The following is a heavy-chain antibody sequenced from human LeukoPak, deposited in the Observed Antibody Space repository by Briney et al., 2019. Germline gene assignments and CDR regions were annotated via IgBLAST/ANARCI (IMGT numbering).Heavy chain of an antibody. D-gene: IGHD3-10*01. J-gene: IGHJ4*02. CDR2: ISGSGGST. V-gene: IGHV3-23*01. CDR1: GFTSSSYA. Sequence: PGGSLRLSCAASGFTSSSYAMSWVRQAPGKGLEWVSAISGSGGSTYYADSVKGRFTISRDNSKNTLYLQMNSLRAEDTALYYCAKDLPYYYGSGSSFDYWGQGTLVTVSS. CDR3: AKDLPYYYGSGSSFDY.